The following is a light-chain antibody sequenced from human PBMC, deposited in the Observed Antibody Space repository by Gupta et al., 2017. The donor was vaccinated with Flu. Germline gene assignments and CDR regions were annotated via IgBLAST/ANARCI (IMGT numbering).Light chain of an antibody. CDR2: AVT. Sequence: DGGGYKYVSWYQHHPGKAPKLIIYAVTERPSGVPTRFSGSKSGNTASLTVSGLQADDEADYFCSSYAGNTNLWVFGGGTKLTVL. V-gene: IGLV2-8*01. CDR1: DGGGYKY. CDR3: SSYAGNTNLWV. J-gene: IGLJ3*02.